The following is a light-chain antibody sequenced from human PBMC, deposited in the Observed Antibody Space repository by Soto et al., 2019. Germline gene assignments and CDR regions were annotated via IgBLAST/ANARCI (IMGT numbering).Light chain of an antibody. CDR2: EVS. Sequence: QSALTQPPSASGSPGQSVTISCTGSSSDVGGYNYVSWYQHHPGKAPKFMMYEVSKRASGVPDRFSGSKSGNTASLTVSGLQAEDEADYSCISYAGSNSFGVFGTGTKLTVL. CDR3: ISYAGSNSFGV. V-gene: IGLV2-8*01. J-gene: IGLJ1*01. CDR1: SSDVGGYNY.